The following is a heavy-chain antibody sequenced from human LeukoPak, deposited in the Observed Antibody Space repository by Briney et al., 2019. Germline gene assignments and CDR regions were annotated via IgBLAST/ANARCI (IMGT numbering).Heavy chain of an antibody. CDR3: ARVLGVVVIPRGLDAFDI. V-gene: IGHV4-4*07. Sequence: KPSETLSLTCTVSGGSISSYYWSWIRQPAGKGLEWIGRIYTSGSTNYNPSLKSRVTMSVDTSKNQFSLKLSSVTAADTAVYYCARVLGVVVIPRGLDAFDIWGQGTMVTVSS. CDR2: IYTSGST. D-gene: IGHD3-22*01. J-gene: IGHJ3*02. CDR1: GGSISSYY.